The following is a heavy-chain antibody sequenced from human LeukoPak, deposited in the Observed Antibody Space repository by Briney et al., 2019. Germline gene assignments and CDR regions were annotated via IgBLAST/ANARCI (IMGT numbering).Heavy chain of an antibody. Sequence: GGSLRLSCAASGFTFSSYAMSWVRQAPGKGLEWVSAISGSGVSTYYADSVKGRFTISRDISKNTLYLQMNSLRAEDTAVYYCAKSRREVTQYTSFDFWGQGTLVTVSS. CDR2: ISGSGVST. V-gene: IGHV3-23*01. CDR3: AKSRREVTQYTSFDF. J-gene: IGHJ4*02. CDR1: GFTFSSYA. D-gene: IGHD2-2*02.